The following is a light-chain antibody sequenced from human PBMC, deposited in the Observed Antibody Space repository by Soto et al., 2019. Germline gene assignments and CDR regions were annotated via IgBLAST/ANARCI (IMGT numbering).Light chain of an antibody. CDR1: QSVSSN. J-gene: IGKJ1*01. Sequence: DIVMTQSPATLSVSPGERATLSCRASQSVSSNLAWYQQKPGQAPRLMIYDASNRATGIPARFSGSWSGTDFTLTISSLEPEDVAVYYCQQRSNWPPKLGQGTKVDIK. CDR3: QQRSNWPPK. CDR2: DAS. V-gene: IGKV3-11*01.